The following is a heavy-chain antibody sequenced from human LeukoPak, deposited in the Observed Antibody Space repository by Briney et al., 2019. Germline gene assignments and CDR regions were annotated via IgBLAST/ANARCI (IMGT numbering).Heavy chain of an antibody. CDR3: ARASSSWYEGWFDP. J-gene: IGHJ5*02. CDR2: IYYSGST. D-gene: IGHD6-13*01. V-gene: IGHV4-31*03. Sequence: SSETLSLTCTVSGGSINTGSYYWSWIRQHPGKGLEWIGYIYYSGSTYYNPSLKSRVTISIDTSKNHFSLKLNSVTAADTAVYYCARASSSWYEGWFDPWGQGTLVTVSS. CDR1: GGSINTGSYY.